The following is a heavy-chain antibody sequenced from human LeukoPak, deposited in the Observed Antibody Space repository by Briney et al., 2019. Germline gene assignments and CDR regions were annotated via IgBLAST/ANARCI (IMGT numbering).Heavy chain of an antibody. CDR2: ISGSDGTT. J-gene: IGHJ4*02. CDR1: GFTFSSYA. Sequence: GGSLRLSCAASGFTFSSYAMTWVRQAPGKGLEWVSGISGSDGTTYYTDSVKGRFTISRDNSKSTLYLQMNSLRAEDTAVYYCAKTRSMLVRGVMDYWGQGTLVTVSS. V-gene: IGHV3-23*01. D-gene: IGHD3-10*01. CDR3: AKTRSMLVRGVMDY.